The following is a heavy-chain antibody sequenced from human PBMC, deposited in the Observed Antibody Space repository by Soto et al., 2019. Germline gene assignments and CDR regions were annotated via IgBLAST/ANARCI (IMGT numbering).Heavy chain of an antibody. CDR3: APFYYDNSGCLHIDY. D-gene: IGHD3-22*01. J-gene: IGHJ4*02. CDR1: GGTFSSYA. Sequence: QVQLVQSGAEVKKPGSSVKVSCKASGGTFSSYAISWVRQAPGQGLEWMRGIIPIFGTANYAQKFQGRVKITPYESMRPASNELSSLFTEDTAANFCAPFYYDNSGCLHIDYGGQGTLVNVSS. CDR2: IIPIFGTA. V-gene: IGHV1-69*01.